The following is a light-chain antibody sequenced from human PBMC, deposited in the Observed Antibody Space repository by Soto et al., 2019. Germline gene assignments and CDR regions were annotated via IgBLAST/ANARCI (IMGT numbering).Light chain of an antibody. V-gene: IGKV1-5*01. CDR1: QSISSW. Sequence: DIQMTQSPSTLSASVGDRVTITCRASQSISSWLAWYQQKPGKAPKLLIYDASSLESVVPSRFSGSGSGTESTLTISSLQPDDFAAYYCQQYNSYGRTFGQGTKVEIK. CDR3: QQYNSYGRT. CDR2: DAS. J-gene: IGKJ1*01.